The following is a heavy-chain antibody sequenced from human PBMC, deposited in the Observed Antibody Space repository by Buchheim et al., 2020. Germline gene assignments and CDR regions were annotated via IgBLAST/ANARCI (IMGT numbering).Heavy chain of an antibody. CDR3: AKEWDY. CDR1: GFTFSSYG. D-gene: IGHD1-26*01. Sequence: QVQLVESGGGVVQPGRSLRLSCAASGFTFSSYGMHWVRQAPGKGLEWVAVISYDGSNKYYADSVKGRFTFSRANSKNTLYLQMNSLRAEDTAVYYCAKEWDYSGQGTL. V-gene: IGHV3-30*18. J-gene: IGHJ4*02. CDR2: ISYDGSNK.